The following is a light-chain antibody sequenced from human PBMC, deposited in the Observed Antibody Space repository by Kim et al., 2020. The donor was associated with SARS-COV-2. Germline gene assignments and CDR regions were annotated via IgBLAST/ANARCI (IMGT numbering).Light chain of an antibody. CDR1: QSVSSNY. V-gene: IGKV3-20*01. J-gene: IGKJ4*01. CDR3: QQYGSLPVT. CDR2: RTS. Sequence: EIVLTQSPGTLSLSPGERATLSCRASQSVSSNYLAWYQQTPGQAPRLLIYRTSSRATGFPDRFSGSGSGTDFTLTISRLEPEDFAVYYCQQYGSLPVTFGGGTKVEIK.